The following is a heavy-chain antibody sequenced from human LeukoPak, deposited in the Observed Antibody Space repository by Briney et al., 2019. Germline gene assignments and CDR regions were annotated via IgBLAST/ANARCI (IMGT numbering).Heavy chain of an antibody. D-gene: IGHD5-12*01. CDR1: GFTFIDYS. Sequence: GGSLRLSCAASGFTFIDYSMNWVRQAPGKGLEWISYVGISSGYTKYADSVKGRFTISGDSAKNSVFLQMNSLRVEDTAVYYCARDHRYAFDNWGQGTLVTVSS. J-gene: IGHJ4*02. CDR3: ARDHRYAFDN. CDR2: VGISSGYT. V-gene: IGHV3-21*05.